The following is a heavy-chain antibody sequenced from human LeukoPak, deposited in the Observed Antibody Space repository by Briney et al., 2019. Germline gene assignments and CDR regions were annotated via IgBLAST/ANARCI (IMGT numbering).Heavy chain of an antibody. CDR2: IYHSGST. D-gene: IGHD5-12*01. CDR3: ARGGGYASPIGY. Sequence: SETLPLTCTLSGGSISTYYWSWIRQPPGKGLEWIGYIYHSGSTNYNPSLKSRVTISVDTSKNQFSLKLSSVTAADTAVYYCARGGGYASPIGYWGRGALVTVSS. V-gene: IGHV4-59*01. CDR1: GGSISTYY. J-gene: IGHJ4*02.